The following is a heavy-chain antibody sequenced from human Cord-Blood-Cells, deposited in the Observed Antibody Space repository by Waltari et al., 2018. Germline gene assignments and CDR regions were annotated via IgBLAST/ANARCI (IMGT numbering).Heavy chain of an antibody. Sequence: QLQLQESGPGLVKPSETLSLTCTVSGGSISSSSYYLGWIRQPPGKGVEWIGSIYYSGSTYDNPSLKSRVTISVDTSKNQFSLKLSSVTAADTAVYYCARQRAGIAAREYFQHWGQGTLVTVSS. CDR2: IYYSGST. CDR3: ARQRAGIAAREYFQH. D-gene: IGHD6-6*01. CDR1: GGSISSSSYY. J-gene: IGHJ1*01. V-gene: IGHV4-39*01.